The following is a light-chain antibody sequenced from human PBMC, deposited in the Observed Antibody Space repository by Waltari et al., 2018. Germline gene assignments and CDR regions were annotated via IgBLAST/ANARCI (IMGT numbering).Light chain of an antibody. Sequence: IVLTQSPATLSLSPRYTATIASRASKSVTNNYLAWYQQRPGQPPRLRISDASIRATGIPVRFSGSGSGTDFTLAISGLEPEDFAVYYCQQYGGSPPTTFGQGTRLEI. CDR3: QQYGGSPPTT. J-gene: IGKJ5*01. CDR2: DAS. V-gene: IGKV3-20*01. CDR1: KSVTNNY.